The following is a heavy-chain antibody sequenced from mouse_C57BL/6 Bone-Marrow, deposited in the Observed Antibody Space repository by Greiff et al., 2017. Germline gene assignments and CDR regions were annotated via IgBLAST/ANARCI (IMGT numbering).Heavy chain of an antibody. D-gene: IGHD2-5*01. J-gene: IGHJ4*01. V-gene: IGHV1-76*01. CDR2: IYPGSGNT. Sequence: QVQLQQSGAELVRPGASVKLSCKASGYTFTDYYINWVKQRPGQGLEWIARIYPGSGNTYYNEKFKGKATLTAEKSSSTAYMQLSSLTSEDASVDCGARYGAWYSNLGAMDYWGQGTSVTVSS. CDR1: GYTFTDYY. CDR3: ARYGAWYSNLGAMDY.